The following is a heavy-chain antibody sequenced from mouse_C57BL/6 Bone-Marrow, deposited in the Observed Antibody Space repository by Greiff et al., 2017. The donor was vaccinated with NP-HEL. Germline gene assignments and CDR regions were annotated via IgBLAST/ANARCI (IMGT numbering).Heavy chain of an antibody. J-gene: IGHJ3*01. CDR3: ARGDYDYDEGFAY. D-gene: IGHD2-4*01. V-gene: IGHV1-18*01. CDR2: INPNNGGT. Sequence: EVQLQQSGPELVKPGASVKIPCKASGYTFTDYNMDWVKQSHGKSLEWIGDINPNNGGTIYNQKFKGKATLTVDKSSSTAYMELRSLTSEDTAVYYCARGDYDYDEGFAYWGQGTLVTVSA. CDR1: GYTFTDYN.